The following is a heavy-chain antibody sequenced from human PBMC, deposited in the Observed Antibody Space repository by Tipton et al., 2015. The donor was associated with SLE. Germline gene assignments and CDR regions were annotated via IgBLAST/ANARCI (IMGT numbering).Heavy chain of an antibody. V-gene: IGHV4-39*07. CDR3: ARQRVNQGEEYFDY. CDR2: ISYRGDT. CDR1: GDSITTSFFQ. J-gene: IGHJ4*02. D-gene: IGHD1-14*01. Sequence: TLSLTCTVSGDSITTSFFQWGWIRQPPGKGLEWIGSISYRGDTLYNPSLKSRVTISVDPSKSQFSLKIISVTAADTAVYSCARQRVNQGEEYFDYWGQGTLVTVSS.